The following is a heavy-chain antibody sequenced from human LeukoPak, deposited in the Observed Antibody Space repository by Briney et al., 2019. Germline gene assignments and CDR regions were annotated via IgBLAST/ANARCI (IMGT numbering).Heavy chain of an antibody. Sequence: GGSLRLSCAASGFTFSSYAMSWVRQAPGKGLEWVSAISGSGGSTYYADSVKGRFTIFRDNSKNTLYLQMNSLRAEDTAVYYCAKEPRIAAAPGITPDYWGQGTLVTVSS. CDR3: AKEPRIAAAPGITPDY. CDR1: GFTFSSYA. V-gene: IGHV3-23*01. J-gene: IGHJ4*02. D-gene: IGHD6-13*01. CDR2: ISGSGGST.